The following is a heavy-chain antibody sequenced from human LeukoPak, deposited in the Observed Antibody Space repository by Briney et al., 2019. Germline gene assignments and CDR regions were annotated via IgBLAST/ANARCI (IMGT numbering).Heavy chain of an antibody. Sequence: SETLSLTCAVSGYSISSGYYWGWIRQPPGKGLEWIGSIYHSGSTYYNPSLKSRVTISVDTSKNQFSLKLSSVTAADTAVYYCARDYYDSSGFHRTFDIWGQGTMVTVSS. CDR2: IYHSGST. J-gene: IGHJ3*02. CDR1: GYSISSGYY. D-gene: IGHD3-22*01. CDR3: ARDYYDSSGFHRTFDI. V-gene: IGHV4-38-2*02.